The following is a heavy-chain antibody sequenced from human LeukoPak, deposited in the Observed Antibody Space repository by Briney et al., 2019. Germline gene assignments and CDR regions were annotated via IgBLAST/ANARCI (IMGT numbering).Heavy chain of an antibody. J-gene: IGHJ4*02. D-gene: IGHD1-26*01. CDR2: MYTSGST. Sequence: PSETLSLTCTVSGDSISGYYWSWIRQPAGKGLEWVGRMYTSGSTNYNPSLKSRVTMSVDTSKNQFSLNLNSVTAADTAVYYCARSSGSYGGRLDYWGQGTLVTVSS. CDR3: ARSSGSYGGRLDY. V-gene: IGHV4-4*07. CDR1: GDSISGYY.